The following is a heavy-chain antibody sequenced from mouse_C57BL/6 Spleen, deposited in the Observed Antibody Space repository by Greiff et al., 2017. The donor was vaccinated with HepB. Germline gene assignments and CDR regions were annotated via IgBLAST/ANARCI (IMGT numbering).Heavy chain of an antibody. J-gene: IGHJ2*01. CDR1: GYTFTDYY. D-gene: IGHD2-4*01. CDR2: IYPGSGNT. V-gene: IGHV1-76*01. Sequence: VQLQQSGAELVRPGASVKLSCKASGYTFTDYYINWVKQRPGQGLEWIARIYPGSGNTYYNEKFKGKATLTAEKSSSTAYMQLSSLTSEDSAVYFCARRGDYEDYFDYWGQGTTLTVSS. CDR3: ARRGDYEDYFDY.